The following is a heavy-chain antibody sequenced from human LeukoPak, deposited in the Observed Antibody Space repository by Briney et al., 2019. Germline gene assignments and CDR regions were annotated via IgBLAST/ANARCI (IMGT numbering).Heavy chain of an antibody. CDR2: INHSGST. D-gene: IGHD1-26*01. Sequence: PSETLSLTCAVYGGSFSGYYWSWIRQPPGKGLEWIGEINHSGSTNYDPSLKSRVTISVDTSKNQFSLKLSSVTAADTAVYYCARVRKYSGSYYYFDYWGQGTLVTVSP. CDR3: ARVRKYSGSYYYFDY. CDR1: GGSFSGYY. J-gene: IGHJ4*02. V-gene: IGHV4-34*01.